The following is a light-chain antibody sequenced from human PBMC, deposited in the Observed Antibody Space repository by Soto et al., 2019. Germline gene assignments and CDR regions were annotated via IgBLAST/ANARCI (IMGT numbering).Light chain of an antibody. V-gene: IGLV2-14*01. J-gene: IGLJ2*01. CDR2: EVT. CDR1: SSDVGGYNY. CDR3: SSYTISSTHVL. Sequence: QSALTQSASVSGSPGQSITISCTGTSSDVGGYNYVSWYQQHPGKAPKLMIYEVTNRPSGVSNRFSGSKSGNTASLTISGLQAEDEADYYCSSYTISSTHVLLGGGTQLTVL.